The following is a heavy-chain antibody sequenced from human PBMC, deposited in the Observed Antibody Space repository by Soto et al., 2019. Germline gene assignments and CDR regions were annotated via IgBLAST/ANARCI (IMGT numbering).Heavy chain of an antibody. Sequence: EVQLLESGGGLVQPGGSLRLSCAASGFTFSSYAMSWVRQAPGKGLEWVSAISGSGGSTYYADSVKGRFTISRDNSKNTLYRKRNGRRAEDRAVYYWGRGGAQLLQKTWFAPGGQGPLVPVSS. D-gene: IGHD6-13*01. J-gene: IGHJ5*02. CDR3: GRGGAQLLQKTWFAP. CDR1: GFTFSSYA. CDR2: ISGSGGST. V-gene: IGHV3-23*01.